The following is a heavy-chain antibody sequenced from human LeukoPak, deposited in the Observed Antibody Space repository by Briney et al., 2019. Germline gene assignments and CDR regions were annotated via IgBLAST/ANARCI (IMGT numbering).Heavy chain of an antibody. CDR3: AREFYDSSGYNWFDP. Sequence: SETLPLPCTVSAGCISSYYWSWIRQPAGKALEWIGRIYTSGSTNYNPSLTSRVTMSVDTSKNQFSLKLSSVSAADTAVYYCAREFYDSSGYNWFDPWGQGTLVTVSS. CDR2: IYTSGST. J-gene: IGHJ5*02. V-gene: IGHV4-4*07. CDR1: AGCISSYY. D-gene: IGHD3-22*01.